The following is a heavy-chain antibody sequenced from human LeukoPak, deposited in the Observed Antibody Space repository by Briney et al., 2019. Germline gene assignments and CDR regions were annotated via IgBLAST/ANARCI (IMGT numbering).Heavy chain of an antibody. CDR1: GYSFTSYW. V-gene: IGHV5-51*01. Sequence: GESLKISCKGSGYSFTSYWIGWVRQMPGKGLEWMGIIYPGDSDTRYSPSFQGQVTISADKFISTAYLQWSSLKASDTAMYYCASSYYYYDSSGYPKAGDAFDIWGQGTMVTVSS. D-gene: IGHD3-22*01. CDR2: IYPGDSDT. J-gene: IGHJ3*02. CDR3: ASSYYYYDSSGYPKAGDAFDI.